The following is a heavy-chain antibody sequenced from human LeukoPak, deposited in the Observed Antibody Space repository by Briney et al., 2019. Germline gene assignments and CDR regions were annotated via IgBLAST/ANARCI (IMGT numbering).Heavy chain of an antibody. D-gene: IGHD6-19*01. CDR2: ISWNSGSI. V-gene: IGHV3-9*01. CDR1: GFTFGDYA. CDR3: VSSGPYYFDY. J-gene: IGHJ4*02. Sequence: SLRLSCAASGFTFGDYAMHLVRQAPGKGLEWVSGISWNSGSIGYADSVKGRFTISRDNAKNSLYLQMNSLRAEDTALYYCVSSGPYYFDYWGQGTLVTVSS.